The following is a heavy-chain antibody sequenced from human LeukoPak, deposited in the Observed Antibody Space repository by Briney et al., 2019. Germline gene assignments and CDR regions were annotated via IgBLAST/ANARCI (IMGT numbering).Heavy chain of an antibody. CDR1: GFTVSSYA. D-gene: IGHD2-2*01. CDR3: AKGNSPSCYGGLDF. Sequence: GGSLRLSCAASGFTVSSYAMNWVRQAPGQGLDWVSGICGNGDNTYYADSVKGRFTISRDNSKNTLYLQMNSLRAEDTAMYYCAKGNSPSCYGGLDFWGQGTLVTVSS. V-gene: IGHV3-23*01. J-gene: IGHJ4*02. CDR2: ICGNGDNT.